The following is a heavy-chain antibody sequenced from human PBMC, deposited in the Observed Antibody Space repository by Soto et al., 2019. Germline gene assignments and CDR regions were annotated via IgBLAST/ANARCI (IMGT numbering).Heavy chain of an antibody. Sequence: SQTLSLTCSISGDSVSSNSAAWNWIRQSPSRGLEWLGRTDYGSKWYNDYAGSVKSRITINPDASKNQFSLQLNSVTPEDTAVYYCARDPYTAMAPYYFDYWGQGTLVTVSS. D-gene: IGHD5-18*01. J-gene: IGHJ4*02. V-gene: IGHV6-1*01. CDR1: GDSVSSNSAA. CDR3: ARDPYTAMAPYYFDY. CDR2: TDYGSKWYN.